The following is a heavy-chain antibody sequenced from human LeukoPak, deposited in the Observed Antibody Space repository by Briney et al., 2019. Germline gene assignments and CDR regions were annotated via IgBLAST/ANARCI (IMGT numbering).Heavy chain of an antibody. CDR2: IKWNGGST. CDR3: AKDRDSSGYSPDY. Sequence: GGSLRLSCAATGFTFDDYGMSWVRQAPGKGLEWVSGIKWNGGSTGYADSVKGRFTISRDNAKNSLYLQMNSLRAEDTALYYCAKDRDSSGYSPDYWGQGTLVTVSS. J-gene: IGHJ4*02. D-gene: IGHD3-22*01. CDR1: GFTFDDYG. V-gene: IGHV3-20*04.